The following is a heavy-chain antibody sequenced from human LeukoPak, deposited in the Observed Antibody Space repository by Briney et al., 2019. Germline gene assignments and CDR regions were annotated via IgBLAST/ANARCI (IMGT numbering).Heavy chain of an antibody. Sequence: SGPTLVKPTQTPTLTCTFSGFSLSPSGLGVGWISQPQGKALEWLEPTYWGDYKRYSPSLSSRLTTTKDTSKNQLVLTMTNMDAVDTATYYGAHRLYSSSWDGWPLDFDFWGQGTLVTVSS. CDR1: GFSLSPSGLG. CDR2: TYWGDYK. V-gene: IGHV2-5*02. J-gene: IGHJ4*02. CDR3: AHRLYSSSWDGWPLDFDF. D-gene: IGHD6-13*01.